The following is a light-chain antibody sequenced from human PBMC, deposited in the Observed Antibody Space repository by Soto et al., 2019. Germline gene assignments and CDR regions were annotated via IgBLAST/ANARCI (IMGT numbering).Light chain of an antibody. V-gene: IGKV2-28*01. CDR2: LGS. CDR1: QSLLHSNGYNY. Sequence: DIVMTQSPLSLPVTPGEPASISCRSSQSLLHSNGYNYLDWYLQKPGQSPQLLIYLGSNRASGVPDRFSGSGSGTDFTLKISRVEAEDVGVHYCMQDTFGQGTKLEIK. J-gene: IGKJ2*01. CDR3: MQDT.